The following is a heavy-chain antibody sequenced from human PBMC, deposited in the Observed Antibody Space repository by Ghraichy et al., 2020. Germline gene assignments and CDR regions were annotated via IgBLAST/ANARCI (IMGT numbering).Heavy chain of an antibody. V-gene: IGHV3-7*03. CDR3: ARGSSRAHQDWFDP. CDR1: GFTFSNYW. CDR2: IRQDGSEK. J-gene: IGHJ5*02. Sequence: GGSLRLSCAASGFTFSNYWMSWARQAPGKGLEWVANIRQDGSEKHYVDSVEGRITISRDNAKNSLYLQMNSLRAEDTAVYYCARGSSRAHQDWFDPWGQGTLVTVSS. D-gene: IGHD6-19*01.